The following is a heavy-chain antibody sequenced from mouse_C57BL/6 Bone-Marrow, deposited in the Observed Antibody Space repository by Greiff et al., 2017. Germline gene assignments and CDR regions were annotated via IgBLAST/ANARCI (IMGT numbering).Heavy chain of an antibody. J-gene: IGHJ3*01. Sequence: QVQLQQPGAELVKPGASVKLSCKASGYTFTSYWMHWVKQRPGRGLEWIGRIDPNSGGTKYNEKFKGKATLTADKSSSTAYMELRSLTSEDSAVYFCARRGYFYYGSSPFAYWGQGTLVTVSA. CDR2: IDPNSGGT. V-gene: IGHV1-62-3*01. D-gene: IGHD1-1*01. CDR1: GYTFTSYW. CDR3: ARRGYFYYGSSPFAY.